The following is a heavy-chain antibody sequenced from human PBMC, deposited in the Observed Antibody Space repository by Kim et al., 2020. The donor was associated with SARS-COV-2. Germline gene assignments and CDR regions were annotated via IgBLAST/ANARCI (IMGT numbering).Heavy chain of an antibody. J-gene: IGHJ6*02. D-gene: IGHD6-19*01. CDR3: ASGPIRGNIAVAGIRPYYYYYGMDV. CDR2: INHSGST. V-gene: IGHV4-34*01. Sequence: SETLSLTCAVYGGSFSGYYWSWIRQPPGKGLEWIGEINHSGSTNYNPSLKSRVTISVDTSKNQFSLKLSSVTAADTAVYYCASGPIRGNIAVAGIRPYYYYYGMDVWGQGTTVTVSS. CDR1: GGSFSGYY.